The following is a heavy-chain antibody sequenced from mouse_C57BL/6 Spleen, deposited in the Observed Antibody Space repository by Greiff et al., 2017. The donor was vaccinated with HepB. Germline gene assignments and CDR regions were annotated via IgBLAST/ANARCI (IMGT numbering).Heavy chain of an antibody. D-gene: IGHD3-2*02. Sequence: VQLKESVAELVRPGASVKLSCTASGFNIKNTYMHWVKQRPEQGLEWIGRIDPANGNTKYAPKFQGKATITADTSSNTAYLQLSSLTSEDTAIYYCARQLRLRLYYYAMDYWGQGTSVTVSS. CDR3: ARQLRLRLYYYAMDY. J-gene: IGHJ4*01. V-gene: IGHV14-3*01. CDR2: IDPANGNT. CDR1: GFNIKNTY.